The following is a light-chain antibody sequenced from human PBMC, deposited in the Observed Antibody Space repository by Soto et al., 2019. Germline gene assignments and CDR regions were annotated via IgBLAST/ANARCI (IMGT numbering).Light chain of an antibody. Sequence: EIVLTQSPGTLSLSPGERATLSCRASQSVSSSYLAWYQQKPGQAPRLLIYGSSSRATGIPDRFSVSGSGTDFTITISRLEPEDFAVYYCQQYGSSPQTFGQGTRLEIK. CDR2: GSS. CDR3: QQYGSSPQT. CDR1: QSVSSSY. J-gene: IGKJ5*01. V-gene: IGKV3-20*01.